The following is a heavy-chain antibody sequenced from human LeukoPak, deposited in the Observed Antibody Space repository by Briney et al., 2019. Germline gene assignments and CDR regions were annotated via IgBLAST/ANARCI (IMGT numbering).Heavy chain of an antibody. CDR2: IYSGGST. V-gene: IGHV3-53*01. J-gene: IGHJ2*01. D-gene: IGHD3-10*01. CDR1: GFTFSDYY. CDR3: AREIRDWYFDL. Sequence: GGSLRLSCTASGFTFSDYYMSWVRQAPGKGLEWVSVIYSGGSTYYADSVKGRFTISRDNSKNTLYLQMNSLRAEDTAVYYCAREIRDWYFDLWGRGTLVTVSS.